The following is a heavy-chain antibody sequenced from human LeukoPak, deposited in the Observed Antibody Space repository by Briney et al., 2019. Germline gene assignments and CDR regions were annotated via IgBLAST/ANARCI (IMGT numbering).Heavy chain of an antibody. J-gene: IGHJ6*02. V-gene: IGHV3-66*02. CDR3: ASSAGYCSGGSCAGGMDV. D-gene: IGHD2-15*01. CDR2: IYSGGST. Sequence: GGSLRLSCAASGFTVSSNYMSWVRQAPGKGLEWVSVIYSGGSTYYADSVKGRFTISRDNSKNTLYLQMNSLSAEDTAVSYCASSAGYCSGGSCAGGMDVWGQGTTVTVS. CDR1: GFTVSSNY.